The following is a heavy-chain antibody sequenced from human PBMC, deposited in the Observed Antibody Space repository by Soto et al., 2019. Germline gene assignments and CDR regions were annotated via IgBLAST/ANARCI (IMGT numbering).Heavy chain of an antibody. Sequence: EVQLLESGGGLVQSGGSLRLSCAASGFTFRSYDMTWVRQAPGKGLEWVSGISGSGGSTNYADSVKGRFTISRDNPKNTLYLQMNSLRAEDTAVYYCAKGRFSSSSYYFDYWGQGILVTVSS. J-gene: IGHJ4*02. CDR1: GFTFRSYD. CDR3: AKGRFSSSSYYFDY. CDR2: ISGSGGST. V-gene: IGHV3-23*01. D-gene: IGHD6-6*01.